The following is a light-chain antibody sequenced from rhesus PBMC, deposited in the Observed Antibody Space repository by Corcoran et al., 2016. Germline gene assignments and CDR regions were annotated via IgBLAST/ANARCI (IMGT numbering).Light chain of an antibody. CDR3: SSYASISTYI. CDR2: EVS. Sequence: QAAPTQSPSVSGSPGQSVTISCTGTSSDIGGYNRVSWYQQHPGKVPKLMIYEVSKRPSGVSDRFSGSKSGSTASLTISALQSEDEADYYCSSYASISTYIFGTGTRLTVL. CDR1: SSDIGGYNR. J-gene: IGLJ1*01. V-gene: IGLV2-13*02.